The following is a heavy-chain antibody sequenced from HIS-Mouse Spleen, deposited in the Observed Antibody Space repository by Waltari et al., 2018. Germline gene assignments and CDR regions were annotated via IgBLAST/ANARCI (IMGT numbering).Heavy chain of an antibody. V-gene: IGHV3-7*01. Sequence: EVQLVESGGGLVQPGGSLRLYCAAAGFTFSSYWMSWVRQAPGKGLEWVANIKQDGSEKYYVDSVKGRFTISRDNAKNSLYLQMNSLRAEDTAVYYCARDGGTGDFDYWGQGTLVTVSS. CDR2: IKQDGSEK. J-gene: IGHJ4*02. CDR3: ARDGGTGDFDY. CDR1: GFTFSSYW. D-gene: IGHD7-27*01.